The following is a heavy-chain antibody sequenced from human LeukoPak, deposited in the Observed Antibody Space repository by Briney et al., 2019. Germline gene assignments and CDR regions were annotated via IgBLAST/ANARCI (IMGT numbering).Heavy chain of an antibody. CDR3: ASQPNFNWFDP. Sequence: SETLSPTCTVSGGSISSSSYYWGWIRQPPGKGLEWIGSIYYSGSTYYNPSLKSRVTISVDTSKNQFSLKLSSVTAADTAVYYCASQPNFNWFDPWGQGTLVTVSS. D-gene: IGHD4/OR15-4a*01. CDR1: GGSISSSSYY. CDR2: IYYSGST. J-gene: IGHJ5*02. V-gene: IGHV4-39*01.